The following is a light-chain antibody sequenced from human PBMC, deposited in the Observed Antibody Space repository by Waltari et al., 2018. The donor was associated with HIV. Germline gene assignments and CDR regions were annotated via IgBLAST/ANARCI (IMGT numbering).Light chain of an antibody. V-gene: IGKV1-5*03. CDR2: KAS. CDR3: QQYLDNWT. CDR1: QNISDS. Sequence: DIQVTQSPSTLSASTGDRVAITCRASQNISDSLAWYQQKPGKAPKLLIHKASTLKIGVSSRFSGSGFGTEFILTIRNLQPDDFAIYYCQQYLDNWTFGQGTKV. J-gene: IGKJ1*01.